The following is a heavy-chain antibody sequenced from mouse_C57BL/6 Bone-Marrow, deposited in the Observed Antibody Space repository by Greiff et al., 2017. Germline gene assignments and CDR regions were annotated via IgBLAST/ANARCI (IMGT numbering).Heavy chain of an antibody. CDR1: GYSFTSYY. Sequence: QVQLQQSGPELVKPGASVKISCKASGYSFTSYYIHWVKQRPGQGLEWIGWIYPGSGNTKYNEKFKGKATLTADTSSGTAYMQLSSLTSGDSAVYYGAREWAGSSSYAMGYWGQGTSVTVSS. V-gene: IGHV1-66*01. CDR2: IYPGSGNT. D-gene: IGHD1-1*01. J-gene: IGHJ4*01. CDR3: AREWAGSSSYAMGY.